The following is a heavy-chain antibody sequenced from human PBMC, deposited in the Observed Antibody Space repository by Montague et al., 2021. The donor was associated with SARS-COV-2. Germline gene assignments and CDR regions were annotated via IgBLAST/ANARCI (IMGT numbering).Heavy chain of an antibody. D-gene: IGHD6-25*01. Sequence: SETQSLTCAVYGGSFSGYYWSWIRRPPGKGLEWIGESNHSGGTNYNPXLKGRVTISVDTSKNQFSLKLTSVTAADTAVYYCARGLSGSYSGGWVPVALFDFYHYMDVWAKGTTVTVSS. CDR3: ARGLSGSYSGGWVPVALFDFYHYMDV. J-gene: IGHJ6*03. V-gene: IGHV4-34*01. CDR1: GGSFSGYY. CDR2: SNHSGGT.